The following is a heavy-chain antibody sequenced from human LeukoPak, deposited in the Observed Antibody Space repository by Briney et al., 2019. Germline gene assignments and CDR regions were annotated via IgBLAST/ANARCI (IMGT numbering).Heavy chain of an antibody. CDR3: ARGSGWLDY. Sequence: GESLKISCKGSEYXFTTYWISWVRQMPGKGLEWMGRIDPSDSYTNYSPSFQGHVTISTDKSISTAYLQWSSLKASDTAMYYCARGSGWLDYWGQGTLVTVSS. CDR1: EYXFTTYW. CDR2: IDPSDSYT. J-gene: IGHJ4*02. V-gene: IGHV5-10-1*01. D-gene: IGHD6-19*01.